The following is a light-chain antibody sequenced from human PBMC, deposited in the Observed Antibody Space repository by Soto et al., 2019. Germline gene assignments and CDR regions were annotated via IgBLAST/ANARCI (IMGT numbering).Light chain of an antibody. V-gene: IGKV3-15*01. J-gene: IGKJ1*01. CDR1: QSVRTN. CDR2: AAS. Sequence: EVVVTQSPATLSVSLGGRATLSCRASQSVRTNLAWYQQKPGQAPRLLIYAASTRATGIPARFSGSGSGTEFTLTITSLQSEDFAVYYCQQYDSSPTFGQGTKVEIK. CDR3: QQYDSSPT.